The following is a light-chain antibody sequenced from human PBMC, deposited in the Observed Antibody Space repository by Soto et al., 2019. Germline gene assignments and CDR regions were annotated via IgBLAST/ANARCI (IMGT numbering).Light chain of an antibody. CDR2: DAF. J-gene: IGKJ1*01. CDR1: QSVSTY. CDR3: QPRSNWPRT. V-gene: IGKV3-11*01. Sequence: EIVLTQSPATLSLSPGERATLSCRASQSVSTYLAWYQQKPGQAPRLLIYDAFNRATGIPARFSGSGSGTDFTLTISSLEPEDFAVYYCQPRSNWPRTFGQGTKVDIK.